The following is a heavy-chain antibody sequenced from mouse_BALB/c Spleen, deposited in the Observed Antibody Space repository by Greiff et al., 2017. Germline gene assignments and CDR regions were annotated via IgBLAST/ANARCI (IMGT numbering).Heavy chain of an antibody. J-gene: IGHJ1*01. CDR3: ARFLGSRDWYFDV. D-gene: IGHD1-1*01. Sequence: EVQGVESGGGLVQPGGSLKLSCAASGFTFSSYTMSWVRQTPEKRLEWVAYISNGGGSTYYPDTVKGRFTISRDNAKNTLYLQMSSLKSEDTAMYYCARFLGSRDWYFDVWGAGTTVTVSS. V-gene: IGHV5-12-2*01. CDR2: ISNGGGST. CDR1: GFTFSSYT.